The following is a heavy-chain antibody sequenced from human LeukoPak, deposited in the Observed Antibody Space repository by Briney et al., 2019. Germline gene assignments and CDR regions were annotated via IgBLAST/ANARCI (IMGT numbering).Heavy chain of an antibody. J-gene: IGHJ4*02. V-gene: IGHV4-39*02. CDR2: IYHTGNT. CDR1: GDSISTGSYY. CDR3: ARNGERVRYCSGGSCYSEPDGFDY. Sequence: PSETLSLTCTVSGDSISTGSYYWGWIRQPPGKGLEWIGSIYHTGNTYYNPPLRSRATISVDTSKNHFSLKLSSVTAADTAVYYCARNGERVRYCSGGSCYSEPDGFDYWGQGTLVTVSS. D-gene: IGHD2-15*01.